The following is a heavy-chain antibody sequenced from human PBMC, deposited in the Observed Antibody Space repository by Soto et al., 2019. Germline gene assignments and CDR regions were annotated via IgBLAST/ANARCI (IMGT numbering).Heavy chain of an antibody. J-gene: IGHJ6*02. CDR3: TRDPGIAAAGTSYYYYGMDV. CDR2: IRSKAYGGTT. D-gene: IGHD6-13*01. Sequence: GGSLRLSCTASGFTFGDYAMSWVRQAPGKGLEWVGFIRSKAYGGTTEYAASVKGRFTISRDDSKSIAYLQMNSLKTEDTAVYYCTRDPGIAAAGTSYYYYGMDVWGQGTTVTVSS. CDR1: GFTFGDYA. V-gene: IGHV3-49*04.